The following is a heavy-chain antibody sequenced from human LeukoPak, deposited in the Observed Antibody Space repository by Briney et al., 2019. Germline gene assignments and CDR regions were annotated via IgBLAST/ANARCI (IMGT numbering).Heavy chain of an antibody. CDR3: TPGYSYGSYFDY. D-gene: IGHD5-18*01. CDR1: GFTFTNAW. J-gene: IGHJ4*02. Sequence: GGSLRLSCEVSGFTFTNAWMSWVRQAPGKGLEWVGRIKGKVDGGTTDYAAPVKGRFTISRDNSKSMLYLQMSSRKSEDTAVYYCTPGYSYGSYFDYWGQGTLVTVSS. CDR2: IKGKVDGGTT. V-gene: IGHV3-15*01.